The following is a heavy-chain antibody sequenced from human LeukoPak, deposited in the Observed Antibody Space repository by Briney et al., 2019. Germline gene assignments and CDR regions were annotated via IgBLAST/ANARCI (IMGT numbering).Heavy chain of an antibody. D-gene: IGHD3-3*01. Sequence: SQTLSLTCAISGDSVSSNSAAWNWIRQSPSRGLEWLGRTYYRSKWYNDYAVSVKSRITINPDTSKNQFSLQLNSVTPEDTAVYYCAKESGVLRFLEWDGRFGPWGQGTLVTVSS. CDR2: TYYRSKWYN. CDR3: AKESGVLRFLEWDGRFGP. V-gene: IGHV6-1*01. CDR1: GDSVSSNSAA. J-gene: IGHJ5*02.